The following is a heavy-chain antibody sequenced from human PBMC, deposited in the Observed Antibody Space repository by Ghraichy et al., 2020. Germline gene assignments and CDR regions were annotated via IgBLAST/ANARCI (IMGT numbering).Heavy chain of an antibody. D-gene: IGHD6-6*01. CDR1: GFTFSSYA. CDR3: AKDLYSSSSFGLDAFDI. Sequence: GGSLRLSCAASGFTFSSYAMSWVRQAPGKGLEWVSAISGSGGSTYYADSVKGRFTISRDNSKNTLYLQMNSLRAEDTAVYYCAKDLYSSSSFGLDAFDIWGQGTMVTVSS. CDR2: ISGSGGST. V-gene: IGHV3-23*01. J-gene: IGHJ3*02.